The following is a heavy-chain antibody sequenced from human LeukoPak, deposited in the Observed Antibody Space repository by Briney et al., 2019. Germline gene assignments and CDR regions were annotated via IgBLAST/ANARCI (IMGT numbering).Heavy chain of an antibody. J-gene: IGHJ2*01. Sequence: SETLSLTCAVYGGSFSGYYWSWIRQPPGKGLELIGEINHSGSTNYNPSLKSQVTISVDTSKNQFSLKLSSVTAADTAVYYCARSVVVPADWARRTYSTESGPRYFDLWGRGTLVTVSS. D-gene: IGHD2-2*01. CDR2: INHSGST. V-gene: IGHV4-34*01. CDR1: GGSFSGYY. CDR3: ARSVVVPADWARRTYSTESGPRYFDL.